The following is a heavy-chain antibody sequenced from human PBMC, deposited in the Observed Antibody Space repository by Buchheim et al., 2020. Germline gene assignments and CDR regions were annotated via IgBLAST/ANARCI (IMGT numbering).Heavy chain of an antibody. J-gene: IGHJ4*02. Sequence: QVQLQESGPGLMKPSQTLSLTCTVSGGSISSGGYYWSWIRQHPGKGLEWIGYIYYSGNTYCNPSLKSRVTISSDTTKNQVSLKLSSVTAADTAVYYCARVRAGSSYRFDYWGQGTL. V-gene: IGHV4-31*03. CDR3: ARVRAGSSYRFDY. D-gene: IGHD6-6*01. CDR2: IYYSGNT. CDR1: GGSISSGGYY.